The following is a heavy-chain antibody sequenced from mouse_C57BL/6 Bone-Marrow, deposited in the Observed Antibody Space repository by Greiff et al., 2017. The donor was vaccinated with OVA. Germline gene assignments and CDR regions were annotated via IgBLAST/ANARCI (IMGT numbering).Heavy chain of an antibody. V-gene: IGHV5-2*01. CDR1: EYEFPSHD. Sequence: EVQLAKPGGVLVQPGESLKLSCESNEYEFPSHDMSWVRKTPEKRLELVAAINSDGGSTYYPDTMEGRFIISRDNTKKTLYLQMSSLRSEDTALYYCARHSSYGYFDVWGTGTTVTVSS. CDR2: INSDGGST. J-gene: IGHJ1*03. D-gene: IGHD1-1*01. CDR3: ARHSSYGYFDV.